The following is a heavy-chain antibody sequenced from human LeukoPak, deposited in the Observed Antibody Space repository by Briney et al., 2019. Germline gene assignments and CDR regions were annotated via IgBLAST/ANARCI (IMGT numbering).Heavy chain of an antibody. V-gene: IGHV3-73*01. CDR2: IRSKPNSYAT. CDR3: TTILFY. D-gene: IGHD2/OR15-2a*01. Sequence: PGGSLRLSCAASGFTFSSYGMHWVRQASGKGLEWVGRIRSKPNSYATAYAASVKGRFTISRDDSKNMAYLQMNSLKTEDTAVYYCTTILFYWGQGTLVTVSS. J-gene: IGHJ4*02. CDR1: GFTFSSYG.